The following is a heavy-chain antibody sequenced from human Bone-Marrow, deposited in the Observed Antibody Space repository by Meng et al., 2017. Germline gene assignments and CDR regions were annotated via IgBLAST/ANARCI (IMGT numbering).Heavy chain of an antibody. CDR2: IYYTGTT. Sequence: LLDAGPGLVRPSQTLSLTGTVSGGCVYSCSYYWSWIRHPPGKGLEWIGYIYYTGTTKYNPSLKRRVTISVDTSKNQFSLNLSSVTAADTALYYCARTPGYSYGQIDSWGQGTLVTVSS. V-gene: IGHV4-61*01. CDR1: GGCVYSCSYY. J-gene: IGHJ4*02. CDR3: ARTPGYSYGQIDS. D-gene: IGHD5-18*01.